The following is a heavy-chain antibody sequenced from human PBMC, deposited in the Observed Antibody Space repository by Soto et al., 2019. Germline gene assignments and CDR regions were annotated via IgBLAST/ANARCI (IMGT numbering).Heavy chain of an antibody. CDR3: ARGSPQPGYSTSWVFDS. Sequence: QVQLQESGPGLVKPSQTLSLICTVSGGSINSGGYYWNWIRQHPGKGLEWIGYIFYSGSTYYNPSPGGGFTIPADPSENHFSRMLSPVPAAEPAVYFCARGSPQPGYSTSWVFDSWGQGPLVTVPS. D-gene: IGHD6-13*01. CDR2: IFYSGST. V-gene: IGHV4-31*03. CDR1: GGSINSGGYY. J-gene: IGHJ4*02.